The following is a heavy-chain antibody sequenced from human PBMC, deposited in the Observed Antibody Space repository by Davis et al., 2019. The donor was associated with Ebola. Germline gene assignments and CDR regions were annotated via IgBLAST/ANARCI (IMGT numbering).Heavy chain of an antibody. CDR1: GFTFSGSG. Sequence: PGGSLRLSCAASGFTFSGSGIHWVRQASGKGLEWVGRVKSKANSYATAYAASVKGRFTISRDDSKNTAYLQMNSLKTEDTAVYYCNQGSNSGDYWGQGTLVTVSS. J-gene: IGHJ4*02. V-gene: IGHV3-73*01. CDR2: VKSKANSYAT. D-gene: IGHD2-2*01. CDR3: NQGSNSGDY.